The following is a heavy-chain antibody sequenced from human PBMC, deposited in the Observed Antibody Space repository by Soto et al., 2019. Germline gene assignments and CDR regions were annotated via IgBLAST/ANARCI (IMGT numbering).Heavy chain of an antibody. D-gene: IGHD6-19*01. CDR3: AKESGVRFTEKGAVAGTDFDY. Sequence: PGGSLSLSCAASGFTFSSYAMSWVRQAPGKGLEWVSAISGSGGSTYYADSVKGRFTISRDNSKNTLYLQMNSLRAEDTAVYYCAKESGVRFTEKGAVAGTDFDYWGQGTLVTVSS. J-gene: IGHJ4*02. CDR2: ISGSGGST. CDR1: GFTFSSYA. V-gene: IGHV3-23*01.